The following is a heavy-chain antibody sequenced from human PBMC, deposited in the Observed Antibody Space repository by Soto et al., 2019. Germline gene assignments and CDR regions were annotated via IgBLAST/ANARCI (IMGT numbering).Heavy chain of an antibody. V-gene: IGHV1-18*01. D-gene: IGHD1-26*01. J-gene: IGHJ4*02. CDR1: GYTFSSYG. CDR3: ARTLPPIDY. CDR2: ISAYNGNT. Sequence: QVQLVQSGAEVKKPVASVKVSCKASGYTFSSYGISWVRQAPGQWLEWMGWISAYNGNTNYALKLQGRVTMTTDTSTSIAYMELRSLQSDDTAVYYCARTLPPIDYLDQGTLLTVSS.